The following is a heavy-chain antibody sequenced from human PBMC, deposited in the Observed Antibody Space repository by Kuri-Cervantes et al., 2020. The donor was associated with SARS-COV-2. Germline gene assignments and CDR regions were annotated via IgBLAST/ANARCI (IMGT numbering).Heavy chain of an antibody. V-gene: IGHV3-30*04. CDR3: ARDLYGVLYYFDY. CDR1: GFTFSSDA. J-gene: IGHJ4*02. CDR2: ISYDGSNK. D-gene: IGHD4-17*01. Sequence: GESLKICCAASGFTFSSDAMHWVRQAPGKGLEWVAVISYDGSNKYYADSVKGRFTISRDNSKNTLYLQMNSLRAEDTAVYYCARDLYGVLYYFDYWGQGTLVTVSS.